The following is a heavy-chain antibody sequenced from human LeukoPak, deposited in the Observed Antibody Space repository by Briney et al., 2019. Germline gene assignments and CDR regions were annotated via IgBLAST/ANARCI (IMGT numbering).Heavy chain of an antibody. D-gene: IGHD1-26*01. CDR3: ARGREWEQTTPPGFDY. CDR1: GGSFSGYY. V-gene: IGHV4-34*01. CDR2: INHSGST. J-gene: IGHJ4*02. Sequence: NPSETLSLTCAVYGGSFSGYYWSWIRQPPGKGLEWIGEINHSGSTNYNPSLKSRVTISVDTPKNQFSLKLSSVTAADTAVYYCARGREWEQTTPPGFDYWGQGTLVTVSS.